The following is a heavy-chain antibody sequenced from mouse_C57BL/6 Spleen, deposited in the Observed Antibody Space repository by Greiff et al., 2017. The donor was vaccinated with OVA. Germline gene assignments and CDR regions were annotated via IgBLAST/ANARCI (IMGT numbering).Heavy chain of an antibody. CDR1: GYTFTSYW. CDR2: IHPSDSDT. V-gene: IGHV1-74*01. Sequence: QVQLQQPGAELVKPGASVKVSCTASGYTFTSYWMHWVKQRPGQGLEWIGRIHPSDSDTNYNQKFKGKATLTVDKSSSTAYMQLSSLTSEDSAVYYCAINSRYDYDEFAYWGQGTLVTVSA. CDR3: AINSRYDYDEFAY. J-gene: IGHJ3*01. D-gene: IGHD2-4*01.